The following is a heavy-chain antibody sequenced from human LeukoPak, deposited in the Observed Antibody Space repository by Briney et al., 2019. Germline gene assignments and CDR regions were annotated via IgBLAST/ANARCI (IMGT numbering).Heavy chain of an antibody. Sequence: ASVKISCKASGYTFTSYDINWVQQATGQGLEWMGWMNPNSGNTGYAQKFQGSVTMTRNTSTATAYMELSSLKSEDTAVYYCARVNTYYFGSGVSRAFHMWGQGTMVTVSS. CDR1: GYTFTSYD. D-gene: IGHD3-10*01. J-gene: IGHJ3*02. CDR2: MNPNSGNT. CDR3: ARVNTYYFGSGVSRAFHM. V-gene: IGHV1-8*01.